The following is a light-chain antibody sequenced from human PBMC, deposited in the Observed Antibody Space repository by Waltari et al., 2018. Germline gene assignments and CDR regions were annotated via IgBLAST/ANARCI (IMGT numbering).Light chain of an antibody. V-gene: IGKV3-20*01. CDR1: QSVSNNF. J-gene: IGKJ4*01. Sequence: EIVLTQSPGTLSLSPGERATLSCRASQSVSNNFLNWYQQKPGQAPRLLIYGASSRATGIPDRFSGSGSGTDFTLTISRLEPEDFAVYYCQQYDSLVLTFGGGTKVEI. CDR3: QQYDSLVLT. CDR2: GAS.